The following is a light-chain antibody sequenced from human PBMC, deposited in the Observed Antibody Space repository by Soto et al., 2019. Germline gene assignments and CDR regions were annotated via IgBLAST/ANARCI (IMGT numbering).Light chain of an antibody. Sequence: DIVLTQSPGTLSLSPGERATLSCRASQTFNSRYLAWYQRRRGQAPRLLIYAASTRATGIPDRFTGSWSGTDITLTIPRLEPEDFAVYYCQLYVPSPMYTFGQGTKLEIK. CDR1: QTFNSRY. CDR3: QLYVPSPMYT. V-gene: IGKV3-20*01. J-gene: IGKJ2*01. CDR2: AAS.